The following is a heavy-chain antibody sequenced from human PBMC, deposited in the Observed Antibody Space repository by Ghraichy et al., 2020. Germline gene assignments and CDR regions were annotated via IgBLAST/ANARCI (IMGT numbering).Heavy chain of an antibody. D-gene: IGHD4-23*01. CDR3: ARASSVVRFYYYAGLDA. Sequence: SCVGSGFTFDGYNMNWVRQSPGKGLEWVAYISTSGRSIFYADSVKGRFTVSRDNAQNSLYLQMKSLRDEDTAVYFCARASSVVRFYYYAGLDAWGQATTITVSS. V-gene: IGHV3-48*02. CDR1: GFTFDGYN. J-gene: IGHJ6*02. CDR2: ISTSGRSI.